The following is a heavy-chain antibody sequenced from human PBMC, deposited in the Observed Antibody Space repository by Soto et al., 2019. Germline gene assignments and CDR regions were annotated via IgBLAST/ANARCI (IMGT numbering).Heavy chain of an antibody. V-gene: IGHV1-18*01. CDR2: ISAYNGNT. D-gene: IGHD3-3*01. CDR1: GYTFSSYG. J-gene: IGHJ4*02. Sequence: ASVKVSFKASGYTFSSYGISWGRQAPGQGLEWMGWISAYNGNTNYAQKLQGRVTMTTDTSTSTAYMELRSLRSDDTAVYYCAREDDYDFWSGPLDYWGQGTLVTVSS. CDR3: AREDDYDFWSGPLDY.